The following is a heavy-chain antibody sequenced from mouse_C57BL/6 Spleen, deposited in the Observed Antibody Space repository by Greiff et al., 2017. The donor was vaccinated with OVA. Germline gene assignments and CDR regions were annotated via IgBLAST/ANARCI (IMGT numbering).Heavy chain of an antibody. V-gene: IGHV1-26*01. CDR2: INPNNGGT. Sequence: VQLQQSGPELVKPGASVKISCKASGYTFTDYYMNWVKQSHGKSLEWIGDINPNNGGTSYNQKFKGKATLTVDKSSSTAYMELRSLTSEDSAVYDCARYWGYDDWGQGTTLTVSS. CDR3: ARYWGYDD. CDR1: GYTFTDYY. D-gene: IGHD3-1*01. J-gene: IGHJ2*01.